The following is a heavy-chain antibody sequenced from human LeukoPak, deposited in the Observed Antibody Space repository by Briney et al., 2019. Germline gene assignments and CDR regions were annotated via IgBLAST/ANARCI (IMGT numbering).Heavy chain of an antibody. CDR1: GGSFSGYY. CDR2: INHSGST. Sequence: SETLSLTCAVYGGSFSGYYWSWIRQPPGKGLEWIGEINHSGSTNYNPSLKSRVTISVDTSKNQFSLKLSSVTAAGTAVYYCAITTPYSSSSWFDPWGQGTLVTVSS. D-gene: IGHD6-6*01. J-gene: IGHJ5*02. V-gene: IGHV4-34*01. CDR3: AITTPYSSSSWFDP.